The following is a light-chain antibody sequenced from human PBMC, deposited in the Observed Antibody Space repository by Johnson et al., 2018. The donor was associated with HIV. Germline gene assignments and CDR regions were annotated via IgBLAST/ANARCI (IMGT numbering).Light chain of an antibody. CDR3: GTWDSSLSAEV. Sequence: QSALTQPPSVSAAPGQKVTISCSGSSSNIGKNYVSWYQQLPGTAPKLLIYDNNKRPSGIPDRFSGSKSGTSATLGITGLQTGDEADYYCGTWDSSLSAEVFGTGTKVTVL. V-gene: IGLV1-51*01. CDR1: SSNIGKNY. J-gene: IGLJ1*01. CDR2: DNN.